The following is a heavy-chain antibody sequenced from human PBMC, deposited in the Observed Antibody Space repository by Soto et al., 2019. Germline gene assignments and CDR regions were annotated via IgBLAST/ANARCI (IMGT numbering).Heavy chain of an antibody. J-gene: IGHJ6*02. V-gene: IGHV4-59*01. Sequence: TLSLTCTVSGGSISSYYWSWIRQPPGKGLEWIGYIYYNGSTNYNPSLKSRVTISVDTSKNQFSLKLSSVTAADTAVYYCARDRYGMDVWGQGTTVTVSS. CDR3: ARDRYGMDV. CDR2: IYYNGST. CDR1: GGSISSYY.